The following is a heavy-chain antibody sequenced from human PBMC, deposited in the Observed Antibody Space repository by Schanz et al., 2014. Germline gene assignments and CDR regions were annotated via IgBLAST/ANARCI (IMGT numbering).Heavy chain of an antibody. CDR2: IIPILGIA. D-gene: IGHD4-17*01. V-gene: IGHV1-69*02. CDR3: ARGYGDSPTDF. CDR1: GGTFNSYT. J-gene: IGHJ4*02. Sequence: QVQLVQSGAEVKKPGSSMKVSCKASGGTFNSYTINWVRQAPGQGLEWMGRIIPILGIANYAQKFQGRLTITADKSTSTAYMELSSLRSEDTAVYYCARGYGDSPTDFWGQGTRVTVSS.